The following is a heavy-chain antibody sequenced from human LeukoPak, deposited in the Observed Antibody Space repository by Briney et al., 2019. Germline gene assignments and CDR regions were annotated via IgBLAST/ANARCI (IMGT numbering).Heavy chain of an antibody. D-gene: IGHD2-2*03. CDR1: GGSISSSSYC. Sequence: SETLSLTCTVSGGSISSSSYCWGWIRQPPGKGLEWIGSIYYSGSTYYNPSLKSRVTISVDTSKNQFSLKLSSVTAADTAVYYCARGLDSVVVPLGHLDVWGKGTTVTVSS. J-gene: IGHJ6*04. V-gene: IGHV4-39*07. CDR3: ARGLDSVVVPLGHLDV. CDR2: IYYSGST.